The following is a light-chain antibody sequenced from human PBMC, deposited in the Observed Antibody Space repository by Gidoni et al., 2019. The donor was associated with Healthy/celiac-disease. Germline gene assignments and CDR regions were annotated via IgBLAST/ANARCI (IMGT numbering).Light chain of an antibody. V-gene: IGLV1-40*01. CDR3: QSYDSSLSNLGM. CDR1: SSNIGAAYD. CDR2: HNT. J-gene: IGLJ3*02. Sequence: QSVLTQPPSVSGAPGQRVTISCTGLSSNIGAAYDVHWYQHLPGTAPKLLIYHNTNRPSGVPDRFSGSKSGTSASLAITGLQAEDEADYYCQSYDSSLSNLGMFGGGTKLTVL.